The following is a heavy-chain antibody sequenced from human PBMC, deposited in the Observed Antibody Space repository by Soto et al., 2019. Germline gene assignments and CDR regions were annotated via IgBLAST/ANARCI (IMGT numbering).Heavy chain of an antibody. CDR2: VSAYSGHT. Sequence: QVQLVQSGAEVKKPGASVKVSCKASGNAFGGYAISWVRQAPGQGLEGMGWVSAYSGHTDYAQNLQGRVPMTTETSTSTAYMELGSLTSDDTAVYYCARPSGSYGDYAWSLAYWGQGTLVTVSS. J-gene: IGHJ4*02. CDR3: ARPSGSYGDYAWSLAY. V-gene: IGHV1-18*04. D-gene: IGHD4-17*01. CDR1: GNAFGGYA.